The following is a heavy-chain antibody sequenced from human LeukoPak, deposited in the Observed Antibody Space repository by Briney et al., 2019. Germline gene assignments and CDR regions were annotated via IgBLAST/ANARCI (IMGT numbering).Heavy chain of an antibody. CDR3: ARLNRYYDFWSGFDY. D-gene: IGHD3-3*01. V-gene: IGHV4-38-2*02. Sequence: PSQTLSLTCTVSGYSISSGYYWGWIRQPPGKGLEWIGSIYHSGSTYYNPSLKSRVTISVDTSKNQFSLKLSSVPAADTAVYYCARLNRYYDFWSGFDYWGQGTLVTVSS. CDR1: GYSISSGYY. J-gene: IGHJ4*02. CDR2: IYHSGST.